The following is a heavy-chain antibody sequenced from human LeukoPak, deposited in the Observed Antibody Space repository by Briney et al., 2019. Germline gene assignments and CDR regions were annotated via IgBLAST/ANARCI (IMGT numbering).Heavy chain of an antibody. J-gene: IGHJ4*02. Sequence: PSETLSLTCTVFGGSISSSSYYWGWIRQPPGKGLEWIGSIYYSGSTYYNPPLKSRVTISVDTSKNQFSLKLSSVTAADTAVYYCARSVVPAAAPDYWGQGTLVTVSS. V-gene: IGHV4-39*01. CDR1: GGSISSSSYY. CDR3: ARSVVPAAAPDY. D-gene: IGHD2-2*01. CDR2: IYYSGST.